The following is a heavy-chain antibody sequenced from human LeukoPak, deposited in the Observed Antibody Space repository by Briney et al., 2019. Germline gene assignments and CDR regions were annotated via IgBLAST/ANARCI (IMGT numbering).Heavy chain of an antibody. CDR1: GFTFSSYV. J-gene: IGHJ4*02. CDR3: ARGPSGYHNT. Sequence: GSLRLSCAVSGFTFSSYVMSWVRQAPGKGLEWVSAISGSGGSTYYADSVKGRFTISRDNSKNTLYLQMNSLRAEDTAVYYCARGPSGYHNTGGQGTLVTVSS. D-gene: IGHD5-12*01. V-gene: IGHV3-23*01. CDR2: ISGSGGST.